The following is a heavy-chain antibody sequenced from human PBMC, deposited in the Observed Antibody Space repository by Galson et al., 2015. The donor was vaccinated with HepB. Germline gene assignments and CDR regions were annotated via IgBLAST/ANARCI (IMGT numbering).Heavy chain of an antibody. CDR2: INHSGST. Sequence: ETLSLTCGVYSGSFSGYYWSWVRQPPGKGLEWTGEINHSGSTNYNPSLKSRVTISIDMSKDQFSLSLRSVTAADTAVYYCARGRNYYGSGNYYNVHWYWGPGTLVTVSS. D-gene: IGHD3-10*01. J-gene: IGHJ4*02. CDR1: SGSFSGYY. V-gene: IGHV4-34*01. CDR3: ARGRNYYGSGNYYNVHWY.